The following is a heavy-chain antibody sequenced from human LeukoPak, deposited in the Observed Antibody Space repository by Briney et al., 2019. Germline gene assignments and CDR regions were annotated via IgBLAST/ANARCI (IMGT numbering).Heavy chain of an antibody. Sequence: GGSLRLSCAASGFTFSSYSMNWVRQAPGKGLEWVSSISSSSSYIYYADSVKGRFAISRDNAKNSLYLQMNRLRAEDTAVYYCARGSFVLEWLFDYWGQGTLVTVSS. D-gene: IGHD3-3*01. CDR2: ISSSSSYI. V-gene: IGHV3-21*01. CDR1: GFTFSSYS. CDR3: ARGSFVLEWLFDY. J-gene: IGHJ4*02.